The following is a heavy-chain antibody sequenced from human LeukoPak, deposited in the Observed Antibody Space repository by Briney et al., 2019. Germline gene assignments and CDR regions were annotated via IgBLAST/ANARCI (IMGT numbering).Heavy chain of an antibody. CDR3: AKDLSGSPNDAFDI. V-gene: IGHV3-33*06. J-gene: IGHJ3*02. CDR2: IWYDGSNK. D-gene: IGHD1-26*01. CDR1: GFTFSSYG. Sequence: GGSLRLSCAASGFTFSSYGMHWARQAPGKGLEWVAVIWYDGSNKYYADSVKGRFTVSRDNSKNTLYLQMNSLRAEDTAVYYCAKDLSGSPNDAFDIWGQGTMVTVSS.